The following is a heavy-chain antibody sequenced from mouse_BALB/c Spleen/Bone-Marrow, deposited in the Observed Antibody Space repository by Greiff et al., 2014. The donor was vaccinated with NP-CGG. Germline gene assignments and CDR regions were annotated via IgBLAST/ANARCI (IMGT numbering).Heavy chain of an antibody. CDR1: GFSLNSYG. D-gene: IGHD1-1*02. V-gene: IGHV2-2*02. CDR3: ARKGSFGNYAMDY. CDR2: IWSGGST. Sequence: VKLMESGPGLVQPSQSLSVTCTVSGFSLNSYGVHWVRQSPVKGLEWLGMIWSGGSTDYNAAFISRLSISKDNSKSQVFFKIKSLQPNDTAIYYCARKGSFGNYAMDYWGQGTSVTVSS. J-gene: IGHJ4*01.